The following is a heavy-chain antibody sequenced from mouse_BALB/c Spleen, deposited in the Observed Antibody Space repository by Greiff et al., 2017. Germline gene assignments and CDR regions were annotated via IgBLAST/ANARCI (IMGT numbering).Heavy chain of an antibody. CDR3: ARGYYNNECYAMDY. CDR1: GYTFSSSW. Sequence: QVQLQQSGPELVKPGASVKISCKASGYTFSSSWMNWVKQRPGQGLEWVGRIYPGDGDTNYNGTFKGKATLTADKSSSTAYMQRSSLTSVDSAVYCCARGYYNNECYAMDYWGQGTSVTVSS. V-gene: IGHV1-82*01. D-gene: IGHD2-5*01. CDR2: IYPGDGDT. J-gene: IGHJ4*01.